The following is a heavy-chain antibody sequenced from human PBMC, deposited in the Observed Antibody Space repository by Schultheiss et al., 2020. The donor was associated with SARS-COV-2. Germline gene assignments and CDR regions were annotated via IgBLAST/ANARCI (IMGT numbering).Heavy chain of an antibody. J-gene: IGHJ6*02. CDR1: GYTFTSYV. V-gene: IGHV1-18*01. CDR2: ISAYNGNT. D-gene: IGHD6-6*01. Sequence: ASVKVSCKASGYTFTSYVISWVRQAPGQGLEWMGWISAYNGNTNYAQKLQGRVTITADKSTSTAYMELSSLRSEDTAVYYCARLDSSIAARPYYYGMDVWGQGTTVTVSS. CDR3: ARLDSSIAARPYYYGMDV.